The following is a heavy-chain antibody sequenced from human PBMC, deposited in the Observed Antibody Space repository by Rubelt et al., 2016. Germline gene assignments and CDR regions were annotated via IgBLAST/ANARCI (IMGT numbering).Heavy chain of an antibody. V-gene: IGHV1-69*09. J-gene: IGHJ4*02. Sequence: QVQLVQSGAEVKKPGSSVKVSCKASGGTFSSYAISWVRQAPGQGLEWMGRIIPILGIANYAQKFQGRVTITADKSTSTAYMELSSLRSEDTAVYYCAREVTAVAASEFDYWGQGTLVTVSS. CDR1: GGTFSSYA. CDR3: AREVTAVAASEFDY. D-gene: IGHD6-19*01. CDR2: IIPILGIA.